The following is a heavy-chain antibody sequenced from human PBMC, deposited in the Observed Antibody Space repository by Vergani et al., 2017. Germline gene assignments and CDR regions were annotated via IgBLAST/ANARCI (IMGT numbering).Heavy chain of an antibody. CDR1: SHTFQTYG. CDR2: IRPYTGHT. Sequence: QVQLVQSGAELKKPGASVSVSCKGSSHTFQTYGISWVRQAPGKGLEWMAWIRPYTGHTIYAQKFQDRVTMTADTSTNTAYMELRSLRSDDTAVYFCARVAAYNSEVTPTAFDVWGEGTMVTVSS. CDR3: ARVAAYNSEVTPTAFDV. V-gene: IGHV1-18*01. J-gene: IGHJ3*01. D-gene: IGHD1-1*01.